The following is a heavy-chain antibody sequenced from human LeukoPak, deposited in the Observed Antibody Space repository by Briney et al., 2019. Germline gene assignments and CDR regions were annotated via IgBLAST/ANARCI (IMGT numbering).Heavy chain of an antibody. J-gene: IGHJ4*02. CDR3: ASVWGYDFWSGYPYYFDY. V-gene: IGHV3-66*02. D-gene: IGHD3-3*01. CDR1: GFTVSSNY. Sequence: GGSLRLSCAASGFTVSSNYMSWVRQAPGKGLEWVSVIYSGGSTYYADSVKGRFTISRDNSKNTLYLQMNSLRAEDTAVYYCASVWGYDFWSGYPYYFDYWGQGTLVTVSS. CDR2: IYSGGST.